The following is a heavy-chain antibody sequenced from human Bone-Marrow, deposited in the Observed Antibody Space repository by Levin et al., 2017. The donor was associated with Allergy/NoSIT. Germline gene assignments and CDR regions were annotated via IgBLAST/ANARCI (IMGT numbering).Heavy chain of an antibody. CDR1: GFTFSNYP. CDR3: ARHLLAAGREYDY. D-gene: IGHD6-13*01. J-gene: IGHJ4*02. CDR2: IGASSGTT. V-gene: IGHV3-23*01. Sequence: GGSLRLSCTASGFTFSNYPMSWVRQTPGKGLEWISAIGASSGTTYYTDSVKGRFTISKDYSNNILYLQMNSMRAEDTSVYYCARHLLAAGREYDYWGQGALVTVSS.